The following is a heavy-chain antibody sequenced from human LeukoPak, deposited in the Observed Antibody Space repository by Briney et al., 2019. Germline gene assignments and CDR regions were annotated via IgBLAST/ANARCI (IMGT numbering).Heavy chain of an antibody. Sequence: GGSLRLSCAASGFTFSSYEMNWVRQAPGKGLEWASYISSSGRTTYYADSLKGRFTISRDNAKNSLYLQMNSLRAEDTAVYYCARDRIAAAGTRWFDPWGQGTLVTVSS. CDR2: ISSSGRTT. V-gene: IGHV3-48*03. D-gene: IGHD6-13*01. J-gene: IGHJ5*02. CDR3: ARDRIAAAGTRWFDP. CDR1: GFTFSSYE.